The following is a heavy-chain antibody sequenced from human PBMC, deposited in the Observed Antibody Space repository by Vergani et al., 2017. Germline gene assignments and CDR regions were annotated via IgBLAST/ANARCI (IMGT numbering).Heavy chain of an antibody. J-gene: IGHJ4*02. Sequence: EVQLVESGGGLVKPGGSLRLSCAAFGFTFSRYSMNWVRQAPGKGLEWVSSISSSSSYIYYADSVKGRFTISRDNAKNSLYLQMNSLRAEDTAVYYCARGGQWEVLSDYWGQGTLVTVSS. V-gene: IGHV3-21*01. CDR1: GFTFSRYS. CDR3: ARGGQWEVLSDY. CDR2: ISSSSSYI. D-gene: IGHD1-26*01.